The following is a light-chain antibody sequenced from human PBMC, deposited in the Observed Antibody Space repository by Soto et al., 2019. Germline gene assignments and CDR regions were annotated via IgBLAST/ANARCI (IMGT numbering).Light chain of an antibody. V-gene: IGKV3-15*01. CDR2: GAS. J-gene: IGKJ5*01. CDR1: QSVTGSY. CDR3: QQYNRWPAIT. Sequence: EIVLSHSPGTLSFSPGERATLSSRASQSVTGSYLAWYQQKPGQSPRLLIYGASTRAAGIPARFSGSGSGTDFTLTISSLQSEDFAIYYCQQYNRWPAITFGQGTRLEIK.